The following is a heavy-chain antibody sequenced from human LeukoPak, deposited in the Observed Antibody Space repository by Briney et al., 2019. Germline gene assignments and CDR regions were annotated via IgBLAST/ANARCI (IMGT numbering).Heavy chain of an antibody. CDR1: GFTFSSYG. CDR3: AKSTAGDC. CDR2: IRIDGSNK. V-gene: IGHV3-30*02. D-gene: IGHD5-18*01. J-gene: IGHJ4*02. Sequence: GGSLRLSCAASGFTFSSYGMHWVRQAPGKGLEWVAFIRIDGSNKYYADSVKGRFTISRDNSKNTLYLQMNSLRAEDTAVYYCAKSTAGDCWGQGTLDTVSS.